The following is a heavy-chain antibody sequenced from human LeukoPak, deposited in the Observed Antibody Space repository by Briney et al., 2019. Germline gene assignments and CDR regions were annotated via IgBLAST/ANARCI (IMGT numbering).Heavy chain of an antibody. CDR1: GFSFRSYW. CDR3: ARGKTSQNIVTRKTYNWFDP. CDR2: INQDGSDK. D-gene: IGHD2/OR15-2a*01. V-gene: IGHV3-7*01. Sequence: PGGSLRLSCAASGFSFRSYWMTWVRQAPGKGLEWVANINQDGSDKYYVDFVKGRFTISRDNPKNSLYLQMKSLRAEDTAVYYCARGKTSQNIVTRKTYNWFDPWGQGTLVTVSS. J-gene: IGHJ5*02.